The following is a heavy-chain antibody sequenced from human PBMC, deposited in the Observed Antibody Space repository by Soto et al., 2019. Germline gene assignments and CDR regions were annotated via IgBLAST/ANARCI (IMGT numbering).Heavy chain of an antibody. CDR3: TTGIRRNDY. D-gene: IGHD5-18*01. V-gene: IGHV3-15*01. J-gene: IGHJ4*02. CDR2: NQSKTDGGTT. CDR1: GFTLSNAW. Sequence: SLRLSCAASGFTLSNAWMSWVRQAPGKGLEWIGRNQSKTDGGTTDYAAPVKGRFTISRDDSKNTLYLQMNSLKTEDTAVYYCTTGIRRNDYWGQGTLVTVSS.